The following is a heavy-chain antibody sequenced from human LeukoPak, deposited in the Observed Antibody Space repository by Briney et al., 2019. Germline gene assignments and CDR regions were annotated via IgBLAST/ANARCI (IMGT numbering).Heavy chain of an antibody. J-gene: IGHJ4*02. D-gene: IGHD2-2*01. V-gene: IGHV1-2*02. CDR2: INPKTVGT. CDR1: GYTFTDYY. CDR3: ARDPTSNQLLPFDY. Sequence: ASMKISCKTSGYTFTDYYLRWVRQAPGQGLEWMGWINPKTVGTKYAQKFQGRVTMTRDTSISTAYLEVRRVRSDDTAVYYCARDPTSNQLLPFDYWGQGTLVIVSS.